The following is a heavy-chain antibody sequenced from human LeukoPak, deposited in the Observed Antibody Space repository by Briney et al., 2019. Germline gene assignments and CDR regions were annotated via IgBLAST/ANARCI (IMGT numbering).Heavy chain of an antibody. J-gene: IGHJ6*02. V-gene: IGHV1-2*02. CDR2: INPNSGGT. CDR3: STGGVRGVISRYGMDV. CDR1: GYTFTGYY. Sequence: EASVKVSCKASGYTFTGYYMHWVRQAPGQGLEWMGWINPNSGGTNYAQKFQGRVAMTRDTSISTAYMELSRLRSDDTAVYYCSTGGVRGVISRYGMDVWGQGTTVTVSS. D-gene: IGHD3-10*01.